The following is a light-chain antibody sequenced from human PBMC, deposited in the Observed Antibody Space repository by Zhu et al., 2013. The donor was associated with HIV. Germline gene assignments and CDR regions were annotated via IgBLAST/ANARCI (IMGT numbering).Light chain of an antibody. CDR2: AAS. Sequence: DIQLTQSPSFLSASVGDRVTLACRASQGITSYLAWYQQKPGKAPKLLIYAASTLQSGVPSRFSGSGSGTEFTLTISSLQPEDFATYYCQQLSSYPLTFGGGTKVEI. J-gene: IGKJ4*01. CDR3: QQLSSYPLT. CDR1: QGITSY. V-gene: IGKV1-9*01.